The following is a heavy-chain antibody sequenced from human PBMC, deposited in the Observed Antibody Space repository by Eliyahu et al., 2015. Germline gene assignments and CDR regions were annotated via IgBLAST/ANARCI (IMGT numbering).Heavy chain of an antibody. CDR1: GFTFQGHA. CDR2: IYWNGGRV. J-gene: IGHJ6*02. CDR3: GNDVTPGGLDV. Sequence: EGQLVESGGGWVXPGTSLXXXCEASGFTFQGHAVHWVRXRPGKGLEWVSGIYWNGGRVDYADSVKGRFTTSRDKDKNIVFLQMNSLRPEDTALYYCGNDVTPGGLDVWGQGTTVTVSS. D-gene: IGHD2-21*02. V-gene: IGHV3-9*01.